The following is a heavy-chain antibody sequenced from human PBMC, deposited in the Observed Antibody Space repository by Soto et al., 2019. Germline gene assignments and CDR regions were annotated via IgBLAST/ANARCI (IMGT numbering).Heavy chain of an antibody. CDR1: GFTFRSYG. D-gene: IGHD6-6*01. J-gene: IGHJ4*02. CDR2: ISSSTSTI. CDR3: ARGGAARPDY. V-gene: IGHV3-48*02. Sequence: GGSLRLSCAASGFTFRSYGMNWVRQAPGKGLEWVSYISSSTSTISYADSVKGRFTVSRDNAKNLLYLQVNSLRDEDTAVYYCARGGAARPDYWGQGTLVTVSS.